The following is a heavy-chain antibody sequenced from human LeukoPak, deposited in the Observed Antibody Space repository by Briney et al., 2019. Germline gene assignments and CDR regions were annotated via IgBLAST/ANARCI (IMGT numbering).Heavy chain of an antibody. CDR3: AREHCAGGYCYFLDY. V-gene: IGHV4-38-2*02. CDR2: MSHSGST. D-gene: IGHD2/OR15-2a*01. CDR1: DYPISSGYF. J-gene: IGHJ4*02. Sequence: SETLSLTCSVSDYPISSGYFWGWVRQPPGKGLEWIATMSHSGSTYFNPSLKSRVIVSIDASKNQFSLNLTSVTAADTAVYYCAREHCAGGYCYFLDYWGQGTLVTVSS.